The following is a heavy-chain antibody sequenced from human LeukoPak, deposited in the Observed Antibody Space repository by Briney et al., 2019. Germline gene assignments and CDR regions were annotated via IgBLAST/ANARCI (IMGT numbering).Heavy chain of an antibody. CDR1: GSTFSSYA. Sequence: GGSLRLSCSASGSTFSSYAMHWVRQAPGKGLEYVSAISSSGGSTYYADLVKGRFTISRDNSKNTLFLRMSSLRPEDTAVYFCVKERSGGFFDYWGQGTLVTVSS. J-gene: IGHJ4*02. CDR3: VKERSGGFFDY. D-gene: IGHD1-26*01. V-gene: IGHV3-64D*09. CDR2: ISSSGGST.